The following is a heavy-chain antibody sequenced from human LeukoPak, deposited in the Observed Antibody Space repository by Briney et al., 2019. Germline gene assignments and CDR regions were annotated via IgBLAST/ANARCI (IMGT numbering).Heavy chain of an antibody. CDR3: AKVLYSSGSYYGFGPYYYGMDV. Sequence: GGSLRLSCAASGFTFSSYWMSWVRQAPGKGLEWVAFIRYDGSNKYYADSVKGRFTISRDNSKNTLYLQMNSLRAEDTAVYYCAKVLYSSGSYYGFGPYYYGMDVWGQGTTVTVSS. CDR1: GFTFSSYW. V-gene: IGHV3-30*02. D-gene: IGHD3-10*01. J-gene: IGHJ6*02. CDR2: IRYDGSNK.